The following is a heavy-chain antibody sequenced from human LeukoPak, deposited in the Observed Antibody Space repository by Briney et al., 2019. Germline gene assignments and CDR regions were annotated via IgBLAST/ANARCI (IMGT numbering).Heavy chain of an antibody. J-gene: IGHJ3*02. D-gene: IGHD4-11*01. CDR3: ATSITLTALFII. CDR2: IYTSGST. V-gene: IGHV4-4*07. Sequence: SETLSLTCSVSGASFSTNYWSWIRQPPGRGLEWIGRIYTSGSTNYNPSLKSRVTISVDTSKNQFSLKLSSVTAADTAVDYFATSITLTALFIIWGQGTMVTVSS. CDR1: GASFSTNY.